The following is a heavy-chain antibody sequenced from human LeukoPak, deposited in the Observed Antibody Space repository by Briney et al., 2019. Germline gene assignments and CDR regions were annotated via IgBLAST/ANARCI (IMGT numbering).Heavy chain of an antibody. Sequence: SETLSLTCTVSGGSISSSSYYWGWIRQPPGKGLEWIGSIYYSGSTYYNPSLKSRVTLSVDTSKNQFSLKLSSVTAADTAVYYCARQYGGYNGNFDYWGQGTLVTVSS. CDR2: IYYSGST. J-gene: IGHJ4*02. D-gene: IGHD5-12*01. CDR1: GGSISSSSYY. CDR3: ARQYGGYNGNFDY. V-gene: IGHV4-39*01.